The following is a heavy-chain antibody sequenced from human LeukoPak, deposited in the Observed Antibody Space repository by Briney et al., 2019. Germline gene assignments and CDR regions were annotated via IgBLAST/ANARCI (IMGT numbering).Heavy chain of an antibody. CDR1: GYTFTSYA. D-gene: IGHD3-3*01. V-gene: IGHV7-4-1*02. J-gene: IGHJ6*02. Sequence: ASVKVSCKASGYTFTSYAMNWVRQAPGQGLEWMGWINTNTGNPTYAQGFTGRFVFSLDTSVSTAYLQISSLKAEDTAVYYCARSGGFDFWSGYGYYYYGMDVWGQGTLVTVSS. CDR3: ARSGGFDFWSGYGYYYYGMDV. CDR2: INTNTGNP.